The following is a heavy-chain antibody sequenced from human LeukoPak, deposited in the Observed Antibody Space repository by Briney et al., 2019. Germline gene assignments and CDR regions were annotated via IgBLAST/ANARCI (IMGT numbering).Heavy chain of an antibody. CDR3: ARGLHTRSSGRRFDVFEI. V-gene: IGHV4-61*02. Sequence: SQTLSLTCTVSGGSISSGSYYWSWIRQPAGKGLEWIGRIYTSGSTNYNPSLKSRVTISVDTSKNQFSLRLTSVTAADTAVYCCARGLHTRSSGRRFDVFEIWGQGTMVTVSS. D-gene: IGHD6-6*01. CDR1: GGSISSGSYY. J-gene: IGHJ3*02. CDR2: IYTSGST.